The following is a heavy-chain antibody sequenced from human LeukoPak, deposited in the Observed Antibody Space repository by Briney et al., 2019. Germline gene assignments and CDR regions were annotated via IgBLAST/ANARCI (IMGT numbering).Heavy chain of an antibody. CDR1: GFTVSSNY. Sequence: GGSLRLSCAASGFTVSSNYMSWVRQAPGKGLEWVSVIYSGGSTYYADSVKGRFTISRDNSKNTLYLQMNSLRAEDTAVYYCATDSSSGYYYYYYMDVWGKGTTVTVSS. J-gene: IGHJ6*03. V-gene: IGHV3-53*01. CDR2: IYSGGST. CDR3: ATDSSSGYYYYYYMDV. D-gene: IGHD6-6*01.